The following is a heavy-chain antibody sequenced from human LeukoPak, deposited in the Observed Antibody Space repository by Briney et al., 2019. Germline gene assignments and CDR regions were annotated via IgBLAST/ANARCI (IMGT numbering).Heavy chain of an antibody. V-gene: IGHV4-34*01. CDR3: ARATTITHNFDY. CDR1: VDSFSGYY. Sequence: SETLSLTCAVYVDSFSGYYWTWIRQPPGKGLEWIGEITHSGSTKYNPSLKSRVTISVDTSKNQFSLKLMSVTAADSAVYYCARATTITHNFDYWGQGTLVTVSP. D-gene: IGHD4-11*01. J-gene: IGHJ4*02. CDR2: ITHSGST.